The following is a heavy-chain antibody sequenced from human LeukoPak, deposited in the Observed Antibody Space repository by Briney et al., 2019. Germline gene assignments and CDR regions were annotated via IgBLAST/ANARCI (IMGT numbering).Heavy chain of an antibody. CDR2: IYTSGST. D-gene: IGHD3-10*01. V-gene: IGHV4-61*02. J-gene: IGHJ6*03. CDR1: GGSISSGSYH. CDR3: ARGGYGSGSHTDLFYYYYMDV. Sequence: PSETLSLTCTVSGGSISSGSYHWGWLRQPAGKGLEWIGRIYTSGSTNYNPSLKSRVTITVDTSKNQFSLKLSSVTAADTAVYYCARGGYGSGSHTDLFYYYYMDVWGKGTTVTISS.